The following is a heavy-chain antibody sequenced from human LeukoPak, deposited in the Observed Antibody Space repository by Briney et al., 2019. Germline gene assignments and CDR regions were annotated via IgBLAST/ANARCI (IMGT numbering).Heavy chain of an antibody. V-gene: IGHV4-30-4*08. Sequence: SETLSLTCTVSGGSITSGDYCWSWIRQPPGKGLEWIGYISDSGSTYFNPSLRSRLTMSVDTSKNQFSLNLNSVTAADTAVYYCASLTRSSGYSDNFDSWGQGTLVTVSS. CDR3: ASLTRSSGYSDNFDS. D-gene: IGHD3-22*01. CDR1: GGSITSGDYC. J-gene: IGHJ4*02. CDR2: ISDSGST.